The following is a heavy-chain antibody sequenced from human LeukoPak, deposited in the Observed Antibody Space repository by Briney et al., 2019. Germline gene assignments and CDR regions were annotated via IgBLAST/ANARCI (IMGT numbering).Heavy chain of an antibody. CDR2: ISWDGGST. CDR3: AKGAYYYGSGETDY. J-gene: IGHJ4*02. V-gene: IGHV3-43D*03. CDR1: GFTFDDYA. Sequence: GGSLRLSCAASGFTFDDYAMHWVRQAPGKGLEWVSLISWDGGSTYYADSVKGRFTISRDNSENSLYLQMNSLRAEDTAVYYCAKGAYYYGSGETDYWGQGTLVTVSS. D-gene: IGHD3-10*01.